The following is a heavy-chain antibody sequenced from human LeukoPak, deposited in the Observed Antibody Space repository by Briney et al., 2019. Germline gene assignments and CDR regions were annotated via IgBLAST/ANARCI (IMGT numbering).Heavy chain of an antibody. CDR1: GFTFSTYG. CDR2: ISYDGRNK. D-gene: IGHD2-15*01. J-gene: IGHJ4*02. V-gene: IGHV3-30*03. Sequence: GGSLRLSCAASGFTFSTYGMHWVRQAPGKGLEWVAVISYDGRNKYYADSVKGRFTISRDNSKNTLYLQMNSLRAEDTAVYYCATASGYFDYWGQGTLVTVSS. CDR3: ATASGYFDY.